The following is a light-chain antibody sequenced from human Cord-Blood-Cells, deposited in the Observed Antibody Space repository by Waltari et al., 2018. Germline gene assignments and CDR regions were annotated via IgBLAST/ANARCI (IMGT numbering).Light chain of an antibody. CDR2: WAS. J-gene: IGKJ2*03. CDR3: QQYYSTMYS. Sequence: DIVMTQSPDSLAVSLGERATINCKSSQSVLYSSNNKNYLAWYQQKPGQPPKLLIYWASTRESGVHDRFSGSGSWTDFTLTISSLQAEDVAVYYCQQYYSTMYSFGQGTKLEIK. V-gene: IGKV4-1*01. CDR1: QSVLYSSNNKNY.